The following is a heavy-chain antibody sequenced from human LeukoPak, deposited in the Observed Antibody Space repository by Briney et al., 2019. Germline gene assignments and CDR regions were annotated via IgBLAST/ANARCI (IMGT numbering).Heavy chain of an antibody. CDR1: GYTFTSYG. J-gene: IGHJ5*02. Sequence: GASVKVSCKASGYTFTSYGISWVRQAPGQGLEWMGWISAYNGNTNYAQKLQGRVTMTTDTSTSTAYKELRSLRSDDTAVYYCARDLVWFGELFPFDPWGQGTLVTVSS. CDR3: ARDLVWFGELFPFDP. V-gene: IGHV1-18*01. D-gene: IGHD3-10*01. CDR2: ISAYNGNT.